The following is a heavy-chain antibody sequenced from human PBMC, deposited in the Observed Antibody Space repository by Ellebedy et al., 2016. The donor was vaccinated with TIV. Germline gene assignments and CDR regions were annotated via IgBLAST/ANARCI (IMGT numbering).Heavy chain of an antibody. J-gene: IGHJ4*02. D-gene: IGHD6-13*01. V-gene: IGHV3-53*01. Sequence: GESLKISXAASGFTVSSNYMSWVRQAPGKGLEWVSVIYSGGSTYYADSVKGRFTISRDNSKNTLYLQMNSLRAEDTAVYYCARPIAAAGTIWFDYWGQGTLVTVSS. CDR1: GFTVSSNY. CDR3: ARPIAAAGTIWFDY. CDR2: IYSGGST.